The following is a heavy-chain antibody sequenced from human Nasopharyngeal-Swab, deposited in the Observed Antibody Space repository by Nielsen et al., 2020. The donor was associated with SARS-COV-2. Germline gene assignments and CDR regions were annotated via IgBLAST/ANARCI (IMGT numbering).Heavy chain of an antibody. V-gene: IGHV3-43*02. CDR1: GFTFDDYA. J-gene: IGHJ6*03. CDR2: ISGDGGST. Sequence: GEFLKISCAASGFTFDDYAMHWVRQAPGKGLEWVSLISGDGGSTYYADSVKGRFTISRDNSKNSLYLQMNSLRTEDTALYYCAKDIGIYYYMDVWGKGTTVTVSS. D-gene: IGHD3-3*02. CDR3: AKDIGIYYYMDV.